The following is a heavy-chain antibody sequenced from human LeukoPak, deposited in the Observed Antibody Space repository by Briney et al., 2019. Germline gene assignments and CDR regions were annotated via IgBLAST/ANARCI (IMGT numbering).Heavy chain of an antibody. V-gene: IGHV3-30*02. Sequence: GGSLRLSCAASGFTFSSYAMHWVRQAPGKGLEWVAFIRYDGSNKYYADSVKGRFTISRDNSKNTLYLQMNSLRAEDTAVYYCAKGLYCTNGVCYSAGAFDIWGQGTMVTVSS. CDR1: GFTFSSYA. CDR2: IRYDGSNK. J-gene: IGHJ3*02. D-gene: IGHD2-8*01. CDR3: AKGLYCTNGVCYSAGAFDI.